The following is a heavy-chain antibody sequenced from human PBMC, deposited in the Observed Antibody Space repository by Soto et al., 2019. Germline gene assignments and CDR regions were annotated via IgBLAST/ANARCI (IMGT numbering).Heavy chain of an antibody. CDR3: ARDGYSYGSPFDY. CDR2: ISTSGDTK. CDR1: GFTFSSYE. J-gene: IGHJ4*02. Sequence: GGSLRLSCAASGFTFSSYEMNWVRQAPGKGLEWVSYISTSGDTKYYADSVKGRFTISRDNAKNSLYLQMNSLRAEDTAVYYCARDGYSYGSPFDYWGQGTLVTVSS. V-gene: IGHV3-48*03. D-gene: IGHD5-18*01.